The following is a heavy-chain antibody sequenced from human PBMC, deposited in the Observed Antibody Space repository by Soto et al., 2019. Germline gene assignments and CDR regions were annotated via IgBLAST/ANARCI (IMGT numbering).Heavy chain of an antibody. CDR2: INHSGST. V-gene: IGHV4-34*01. CDR1: GGSFSGYY. J-gene: IGHJ4*02. D-gene: IGHD1-1*01. CDR3: ASFTGTTLSFDY. Sequence: QVQLQQWGAGLLKPSETLSLTCAVYGGSFSGYYWSWIRQPPGKGLEWIGEINHSGSTNYNPSLKSRVTISVDTSKNQFSLKLSSVTAADTAVYCCASFTGTTLSFDYWGQGTLVTVSS.